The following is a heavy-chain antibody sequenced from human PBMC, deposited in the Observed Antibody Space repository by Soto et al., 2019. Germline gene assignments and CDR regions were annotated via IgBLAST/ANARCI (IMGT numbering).Heavy chain of an antibody. CDR3: VKDFHYDFWSSFYGEGY. CDR1: GFTFSSYA. J-gene: IGHJ4*02. D-gene: IGHD3-3*01. Sequence: EVQLLESGGDLIQPGGSLRLSCAASGFTFSSYAMSWVRQAPRKGLEWVSGISNSGSGTYYADSVKGRFTISRDNSKNTLYLQMNSLRAEDTATYYCVKDFHYDFWSSFYGEGYWGKGTLGTVSS. V-gene: IGHV3-23*01. CDR2: ISNSGSGT.